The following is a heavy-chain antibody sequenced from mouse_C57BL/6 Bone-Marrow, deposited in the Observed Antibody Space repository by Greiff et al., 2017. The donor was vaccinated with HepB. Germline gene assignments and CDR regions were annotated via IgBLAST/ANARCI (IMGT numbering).Heavy chain of an antibody. Sequence: QVQLQQSGAELARPGASVKLSCKASGYTFTSYGISWVKQRTGQGLEWIGEIYPRSGNTYYNEKFKGKATLTADKSSSTAYMELRSLTSEDSAVYFCAREGGSDGYYYDAMDYWGQGTSVTVSS. J-gene: IGHJ4*01. CDR2: IYPRSGNT. CDR1: GYTFTSYG. CDR3: AREGGSDGYYYDAMDY. D-gene: IGHD2-3*01. V-gene: IGHV1-81*01.